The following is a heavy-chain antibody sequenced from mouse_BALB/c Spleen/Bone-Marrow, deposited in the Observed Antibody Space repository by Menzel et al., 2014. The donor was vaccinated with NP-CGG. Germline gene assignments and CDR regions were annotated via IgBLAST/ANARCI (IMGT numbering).Heavy chain of an antibody. CDR1: GYTFTSYW. Sequence: VQLQESGAELARPGASVKLSCKASGYTFTSYWMQWVKRRPGQGLEWIGAIYPGDGDTRYTQKFKGKATLTADKSSSTAYMQLSSLASEDSAVYYCARGDPFDYWGQGTTLTVSS. CDR2: IYPGDGDT. J-gene: IGHJ2*01. V-gene: IGHV1-87*01. CDR3: ARGDPFDY.